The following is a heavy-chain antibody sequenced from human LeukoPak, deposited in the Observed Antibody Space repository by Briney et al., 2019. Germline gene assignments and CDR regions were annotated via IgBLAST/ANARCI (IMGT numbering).Heavy chain of an antibody. CDR3: ARGDYYDSSGFYYYYGMDV. D-gene: IGHD3-22*01. CDR1: GFTFSSYD. CDR2: IGTAGDT. V-gene: IGHV3-13*01. J-gene: IGHJ6*02. Sequence: GGSLRLSCAASGFTFSSYDMHWVRQATGKGLEWVSAIGTAGDTYYPGSVKGRFTISRENAKNSLYLQMISLRAGDTAVYYCARGDYYDSSGFYYYYGMDVWGQGTTVTVSS.